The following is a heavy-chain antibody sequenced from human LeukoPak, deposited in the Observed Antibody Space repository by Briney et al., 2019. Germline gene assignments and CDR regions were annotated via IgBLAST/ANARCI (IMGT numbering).Heavy chain of an antibody. CDR2: FAPEDGET. D-gene: IGHD6-13*01. CDR3: ATTLPRYSSSWHYYYYGMDV. Sequence: ASVKVSCKVSGYTLTELSMHWVRQAPGKGLEWMGGFAPEDGETIYAQKFQGRVTMTEDTSTDTAYMELSSLRSEDTAVYYCATTLPRYSSSWHYYYYGMDVWGQGTSVTVSS. CDR1: GYTLTELS. V-gene: IGHV1-24*01. J-gene: IGHJ6*02.